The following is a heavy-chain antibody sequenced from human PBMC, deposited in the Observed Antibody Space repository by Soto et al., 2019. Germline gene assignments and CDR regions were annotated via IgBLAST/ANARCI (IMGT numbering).Heavy chain of an antibody. CDR2: IDPGSGQA. Sequence: QVQLVQSGPEVKKPGASVRVSCKPSGYTLTNYAIHWVRQAAGQRLEWLGWIDPGSGQATYSQKFQDRIIITRDNSEGTFYMDLCSLTSDDTAVYFCTRDLNGGNPFDYWGQGALVTVSS. J-gene: IGHJ4*02. CDR3: TRDLNGGNPFDY. V-gene: IGHV1-3*01. CDR1: GYTLTNYA. D-gene: IGHD2-8*01.